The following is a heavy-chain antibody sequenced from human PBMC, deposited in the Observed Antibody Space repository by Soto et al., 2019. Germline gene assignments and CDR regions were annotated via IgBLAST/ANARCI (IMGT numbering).Heavy chain of an antibody. D-gene: IGHD3-10*01. CDR1: GGTFSSYA. CDR3: ARGEVWFVELLPAPYYYYGMDV. V-gene: IGHV1-69*06. Sequence: QVPLVQSGAEVKKPGSSVKVSCKASGGTFSSYAISWVRQAPGQGLEWMGGIIPIFGTANYAQKFQGRVTITADKSTSTAYIELSSLRSEDTAVYYCARGEVWFVELLPAPYYYYGMDVWGQGTTVTVSS. J-gene: IGHJ6*02. CDR2: IIPIFGTA.